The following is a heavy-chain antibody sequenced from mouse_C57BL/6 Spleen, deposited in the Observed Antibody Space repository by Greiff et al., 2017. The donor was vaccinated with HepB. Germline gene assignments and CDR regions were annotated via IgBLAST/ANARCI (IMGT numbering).Heavy chain of an antibody. D-gene: IGHD2-4*01. CDR3: ARYRGYDYDVWYFDV. Sequence: EVKLMESGGGLVQPGGSLSLSCAASGFTFTDYYMSWVRQPPGKALEWLGFIRNKANGYTTEYSASVKGRFTISRDNSQSILYLQMNALRAEDSATYYCARYRGYDYDVWYFDVWGTGTTVTVSS. J-gene: IGHJ1*03. CDR2: IRNKANGYTT. CDR1: GFTFTDYY. V-gene: IGHV7-3*01.